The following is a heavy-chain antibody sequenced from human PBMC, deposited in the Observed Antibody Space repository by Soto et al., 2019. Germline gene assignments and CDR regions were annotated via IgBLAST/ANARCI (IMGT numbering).Heavy chain of an antibody. V-gene: IGHV4-30-2*01. J-gene: IGHJ5*02. Sequence: SHTYAVADGYIISGGDSWSWIMQPPGNGLEVIGYIYHSGSTYYTPSLKSRVTISVDRSKNQFSLKLSSVTAADTAVYYCARVAPYYYGSGSYYKGNWFDPWGQGTLVPVSS. CDR1: DGYIISGGDS. CDR2: IYHSGST. D-gene: IGHD3-10*01. CDR3: ARVAPYYYGSGSYYKGNWFDP.